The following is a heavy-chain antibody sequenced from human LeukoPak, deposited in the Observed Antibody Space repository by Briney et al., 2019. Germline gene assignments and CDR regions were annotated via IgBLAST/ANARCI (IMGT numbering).Heavy chain of an antibody. J-gene: IGHJ3*01. Sequence: SETLSLTCTVSGGSISSGDYYWSWIRQPPGKGLEWIGYIYYSGCTYYNPSLKSRVTISEDTSKNQFSLKLSSVTAADTAVYYCAREYGSGSYSPWGQGTMVTVSS. V-gene: IGHV4-30-4*01. D-gene: IGHD3-10*01. CDR2: IYYSGCT. CDR1: GGSISSGDYY. CDR3: AREYGSGSYSP.